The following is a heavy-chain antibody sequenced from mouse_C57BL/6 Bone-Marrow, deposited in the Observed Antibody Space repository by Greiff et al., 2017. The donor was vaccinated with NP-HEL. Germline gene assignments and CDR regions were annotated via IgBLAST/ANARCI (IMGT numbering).Heavy chain of an antibody. CDR2: IWSGGST. J-gene: IGHJ2*01. CDR3: ARKGGTRLIFDY. CDR1: GFSLTSYG. D-gene: IGHD3-3*01. V-gene: IGHV2-2*01. Sequence: VKVVESGPGLVQPSQSLSITCTVSGFSLTSYGVHWVRQSPGKGLEWLGVIWSGGSTDYNAAFISRLSISKDNSKSQVFFKMNSLQADDTAIYYCARKGGTRLIFDYWGQGTTLTVSS.